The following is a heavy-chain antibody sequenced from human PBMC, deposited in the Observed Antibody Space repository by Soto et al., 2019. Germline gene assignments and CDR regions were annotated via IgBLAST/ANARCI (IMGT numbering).Heavy chain of an antibody. V-gene: IGHV4-59*01. CDR3: VRGSDWYREMF. CDR1: GGNFLGYD. Sequence: SETQSLTCTVYGGNFLGYDWSWIRQPPGKGLESIGYIYYSGSTSYNPSLNSRVTMSLDTSKNQFFLKLSSVTAADTAVYYCVRGSDWYREMFWGQGTLVTVSS. J-gene: IGHJ4*02. CDR2: IYYSGST. D-gene: IGHD6-19*01.